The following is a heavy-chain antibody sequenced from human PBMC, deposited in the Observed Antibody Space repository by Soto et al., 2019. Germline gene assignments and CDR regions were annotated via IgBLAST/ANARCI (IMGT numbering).Heavy chain of an antibody. D-gene: IGHD2-21*02. J-gene: IGHJ4*02. CDR2: IYYSGST. V-gene: IGHV4-31*03. Sequence: SETLSLTCTVSGGSISSGGYYWSWIRQHPGKGLEWIGYIYYSGSTYYNPSLKSRVTISVDTSKNQFSLKLSSVTAADTAVYYCARVQFDGDCAAYWGQGTLVTVSS. CDR1: GGSISSGGYY. CDR3: ARVQFDGDCAAY.